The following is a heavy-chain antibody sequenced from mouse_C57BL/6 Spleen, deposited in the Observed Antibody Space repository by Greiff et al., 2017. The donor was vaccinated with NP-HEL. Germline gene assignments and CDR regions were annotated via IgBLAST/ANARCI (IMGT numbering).Heavy chain of an antibody. CDR3: ASFAY. CDR2: ISYDGSN. V-gene: IGHV3-6*01. J-gene: IGHJ3*01. Sequence: EVQLVESGPGLVKPSQSLSLTCSVTGYSITSGYYWNWIRQFPGNKLEWMGYISYDGSNNYNPSLKNRISITRDTSKNQFFLKLNSVTTEDTATYYCASFAYWGQGTLGTVSA. CDR1: GYSITSGYY.